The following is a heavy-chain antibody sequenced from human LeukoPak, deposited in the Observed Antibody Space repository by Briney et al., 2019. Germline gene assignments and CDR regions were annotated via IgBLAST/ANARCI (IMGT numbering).Heavy chain of an antibody. V-gene: IGHV3-48*04. J-gene: IGHJ4*02. CDR3: ASWGVLAAVGGY. Sequence: GGSLRLSCAASGFTFSSYAMSWVRQAPGKGLEWVSYISSSGSAIYYADSVKGRFTLSRDNAKNSLYLQMNSLRAEDTAVYYCASWGVLAAVGGYWGQGTLVTVSS. CDR1: GFTFSSYA. CDR2: ISSSGSAI. D-gene: IGHD2-2*01.